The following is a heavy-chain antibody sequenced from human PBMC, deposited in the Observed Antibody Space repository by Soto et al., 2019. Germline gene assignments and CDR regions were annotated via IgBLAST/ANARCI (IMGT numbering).Heavy chain of an antibody. CDR2: IYHSGST. D-gene: IGHD2-15*01. Sequence: SESLSLTCAVCGGSMSSGGYSWSWIRQPPGKGLEWIGYIYHSGSTYYNPSLKSRVTISVDRSKNQFSLKLSSVTAADTAVYYCAREIFHCSGGSCYSAFDIWGQGTMVTVSS. CDR1: GGSMSSGGYS. J-gene: IGHJ3*02. CDR3: AREIFHCSGGSCYSAFDI. V-gene: IGHV4-30-2*01.